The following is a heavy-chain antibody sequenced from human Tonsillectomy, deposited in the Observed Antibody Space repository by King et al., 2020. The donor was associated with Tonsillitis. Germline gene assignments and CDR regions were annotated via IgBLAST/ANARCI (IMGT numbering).Heavy chain of an antibody. Sequence: QLVQSGAEVKKPGASVKVSCKASGYTFSDYYMNWVRQAPGQGLEWMGWINPKRGGANYAQKFQGRVTMTRDTSISTAYMELSRLRSDDTAVYYCARQQSGLYNDSSGPLDYWGQGTLVTVSS. D-gene: IGHD3-22*01. CDR3: ARQQSGLYNDSSGPLDY. CDR2: INPKRGGA. CDR1: GYTFSDYY. J-gene: IGHJ4*02. V-gene: IGHV1-2*02.